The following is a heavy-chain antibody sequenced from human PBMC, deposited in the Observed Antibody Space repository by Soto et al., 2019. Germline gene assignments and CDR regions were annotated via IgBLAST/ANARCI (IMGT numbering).Heavy chain of an antibody. V-gene: IGHV4-61*01. CDR1: GGSVSSGSYY. Sequence: QVQLQESGPGLVKPSETLSLTCTVSGGSVSSGSYYWSWIRQPPGKGLEWIGYIYYSGSTNYNPSXKTRVTISVDTSXSQXSXMLSSVTAADTAVYYCARDFIRKNDEYSSGASWFDPWGQGTLVTVSS. CDR2: IYYSGST. J-gene: IGHJ5*02. D-gene: IGHD6-19*01. CDR3: ARDFIRKNDEYSSGASWFDP.